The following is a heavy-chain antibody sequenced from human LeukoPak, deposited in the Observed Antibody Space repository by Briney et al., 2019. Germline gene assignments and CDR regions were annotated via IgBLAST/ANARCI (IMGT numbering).Heavy chain of an antibody. D-gene: IGHD6-6*01. CDR2: MNPNSGNT. CDR1: GYTFTSYD. Sequence: GASVKVSCKASGYTFTSYDINWVRQATGQGLEWMGWMNPNSGNTGYAQKFQGRVTMTRNTSISTAYMELSSLRSEDTAVYYCARARRAARPPFYYYYYMGVWGKGTTVTVSS. J-gene: IGHJ6*03. V-gene: IGHV1-8*01. CDR3: ARARRAARPPFYYYYYMGV.